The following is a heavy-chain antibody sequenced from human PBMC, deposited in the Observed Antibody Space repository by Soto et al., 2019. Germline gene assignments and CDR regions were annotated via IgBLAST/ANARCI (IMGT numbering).Heavy chain of an antibody. CDR3: ARPLLNTMIDY. V-gene: IGHV4-39*01. D-gene: IGHD3-22*01. Sequence: SETLSLTCTVSVGSISRSSYYWGWIRQPPGKGLEWIGSIYYSGSTYYNPSLKSRVTISVDTSKNQFSLKLSSVTAADTAVYYCARPLLNTMIDYWGQGTLVTVSS. CDR2: IYYSGST. J-gene: IGHJ4*02. CDR1: VGSISRSSYY.